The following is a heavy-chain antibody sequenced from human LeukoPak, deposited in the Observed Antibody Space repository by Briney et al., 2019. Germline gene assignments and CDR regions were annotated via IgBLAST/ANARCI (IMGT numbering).Heavy chain of an antibody. CDR2: ISGSGGST. D-gene: IGHD2-21*02. CDR3: AKDQRVTSPIDY. J-gene: IGHJ4*02. CDR1: GFTFSSYA. Sequence: GGSLRLSCAASGFTFSSYAMSWVRQAPGKGLEWVSAISGSGGSTYYADSVKGRFTISRDNSKNTLYLQMNSLRAEGTTVYYCAKDQRVTSPIDYWGQGTLVTVSS. V-gene: IGHV3-23*01.